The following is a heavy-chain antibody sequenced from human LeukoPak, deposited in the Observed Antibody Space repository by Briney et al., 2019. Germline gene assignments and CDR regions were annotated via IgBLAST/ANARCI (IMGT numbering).Heavy chain of an antibody. CDR3: VRDPMTTNYFDY. D-gene: IGHD4-17*01. Sequence: SVKVSCKASGGTYSSDAINWVRQAPGQRLEWMGRIIPSFGTANYAQKFQGRVTITTDESASTAYMELSSLRSEDTAVYYCVRDPMTTNYFDYWGQGTLVTVSS. CDR2: IIPSFGTA. V-gene: IGHV1-69*05. CDR1: GGTYSSDA. J-gene: IGHJ4*02.